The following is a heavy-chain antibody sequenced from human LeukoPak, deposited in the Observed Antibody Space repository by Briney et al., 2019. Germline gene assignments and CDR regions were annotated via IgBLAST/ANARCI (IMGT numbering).Heavy chain of an antibody. Sequence: SQTLSLTCTVSGDSISSGDYYWSWIRQPAGKGLEWIGYIYYSGSTNYNPSLKSRVTISVDTSKNQFSLKLSSVTAADTAVYYCARDKLAYYYGSGSYGRYYYMDVWGKGTTVTISS. J-gene: IGHJ6*03. CDR1: GDSISSGDYY. D-gene: IGHD3-10*01. CDR3: ARDKLAYYYGSGSYGRYYYMDV. CDR2: IYYSGST. V-gene: IGHV4-61*10.